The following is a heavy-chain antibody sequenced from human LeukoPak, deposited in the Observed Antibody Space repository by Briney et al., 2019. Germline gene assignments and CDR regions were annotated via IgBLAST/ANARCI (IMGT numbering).Heavy chain of an antibody. V-gene: IGHV1-18*01. CDR1: GYTFTSYG. D-gene: IGHD3-22*01. CDR3: VRTVLHYDSSGWPDF. CDR2: ISGYNGNT. Sequence: GASVKVSCKASGYTFTSYGVIWVRQAPGQGLEWMGWISGYNGNTNYAQKLQDRVTMTTDTSTSTAYMELRSLRSDDTAVYYCVRTVLHYDSSGWPDFWGQGTLVTVSS. J-gene: IGHJ4*02.